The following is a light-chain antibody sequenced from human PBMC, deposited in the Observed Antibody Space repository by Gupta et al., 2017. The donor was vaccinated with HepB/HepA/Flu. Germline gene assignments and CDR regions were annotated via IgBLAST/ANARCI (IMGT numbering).Light chain of an antibody. CDR1: QSISSY. V-gene: IGKV1-39*01. Sequence: DIQMTQSPSSLSASVGDRVTITCRASQSISSYLNWYQQKPGKAPKLLIYAASSWQSGVPSRFSGSGSGTDFTLTISRRQPEDFATYYCQQSYWNPQITFGHGTKVDIK. J-gene: IGKJ3*01. CDR2: AAS. CDR3: QQSYWNPQIT.